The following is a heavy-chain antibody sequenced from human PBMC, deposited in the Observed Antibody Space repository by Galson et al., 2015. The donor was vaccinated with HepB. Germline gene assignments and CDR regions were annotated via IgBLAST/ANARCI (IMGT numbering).Heavy chain of an antibody. D-gene: IGHD6-13*01. V-gene: IGHV5-51*01. CDR2: IYPGDSDT. CDR3: ARPASTDSSSWYNAFDI. J-gene: IGHJ3*02. CDR1: GYSYTNYW. Sequence: QSGAEVTKPGESLKISCTGSGYSYTNYWIGWVRQMPGKGLEWMGIIYPGDSDTRYSPSFQGQVTFSADKSITTAYLQWSSLKPSDTAIYYCARPASTDSSSWYNAFDIWGQGTKVTVSS.